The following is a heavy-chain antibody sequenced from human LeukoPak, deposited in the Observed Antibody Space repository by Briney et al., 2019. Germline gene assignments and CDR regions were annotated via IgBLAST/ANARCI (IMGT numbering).Heavy chain of an antibody. CDR1: GFTFSDYY. Sequence: GGSLRLSCAASGFTFSDYYMSRIRQAPGKGLEWVSYISSSDNTKYYADSVKGRFTISRDNAKNSLYLQMNSLRAEDTAVYYCVKVDTWGQGTLVTVSS. J-gene: IGHJ4*02. D-gene: IGHD5-18*01. V-gene: IGHV3-11*04. CDR3: VKVDT. CDR2: ISSSDNTK.